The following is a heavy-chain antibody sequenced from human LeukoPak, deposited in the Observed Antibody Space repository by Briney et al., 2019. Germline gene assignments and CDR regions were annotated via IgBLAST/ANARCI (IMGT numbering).Heavy chain of an antibody. Sequence: SETLSLTCTVSGSSISSYYWSWIRQPPGKGLEWIGCIYYSGNTYYNPSLKSRVTISVDTSKNQLSLKLSSVTAADTAVYYCARATSIAAANFDYWGQGTLVTVSS. D-gene: IGHD6-13*01. V-gene: IGHV4-59*12. CDR3: ARATSIAAANFDY. J-gene: IGHJ4*02. CDR2: IYYSGNT. CDR1: GSSISSYY.